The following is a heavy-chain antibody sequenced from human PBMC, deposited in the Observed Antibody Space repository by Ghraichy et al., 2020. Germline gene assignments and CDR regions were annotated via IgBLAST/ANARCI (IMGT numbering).Heavy chain of an antibody. CDR2: IYWDDDK. CDR3: ALLGGNSGSRNFDY. V-gene: IGHV2-5*02. Sequence: SGPTLVKPTQTLTLTCTFSGFSLSTRGVGVGWIRQPPGKALEWLALIYWDDDKRYSPSLKSRLTITKDTSKNQVVLTMTNMDPVDTATYYCALLGGNSGSRNFDYWGQGTLVTVSS. D-gene: IGHD4-23*01. CDR1: GFSLSTRGVG. J-gene: IGHJ4*02.